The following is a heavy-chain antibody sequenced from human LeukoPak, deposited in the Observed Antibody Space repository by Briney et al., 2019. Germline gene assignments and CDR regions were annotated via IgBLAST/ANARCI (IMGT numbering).Heavy chain of an antibody. Sequence: SETLSLTCAVYGGSFSGYYWSWIRQPPGKGLEWIGEINHSGSTNYNPSLKSRVTISVDRSKNQFSLKLSSVTAADTAVYYCASLLGSHYYFDYWGQGTLVTVSS. CDR1: GGSFSGYY. V-gene: IGHV4-34*01. CDR2: INHSGST. CDR3: ASLLGSHYYFDY. J-gene: IGHJ4*02.